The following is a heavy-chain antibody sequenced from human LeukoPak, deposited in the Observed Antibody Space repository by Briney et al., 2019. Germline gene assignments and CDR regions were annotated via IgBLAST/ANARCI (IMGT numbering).Heavy chain of an antibody. J-gene: IGHJ4*02. D-gene: IGHD3-22*01. Sequence: PSETLSLTCTVSGGSISGSISGQYWSWIRQPPGKGLDSIGHIYYTGSTNYNPSLESRVTVSVDTSKNQFSLNLSSVTAADTAVYYCARVRYYYDSSGYSYYFDSWGQGTLVTVSS. CDR2: IYYTGST. V-gene: IGHV4-61*08. CDR1: GGSISGSISGQY. CDR3: ARVRYYYDSSGYSYYFDS.